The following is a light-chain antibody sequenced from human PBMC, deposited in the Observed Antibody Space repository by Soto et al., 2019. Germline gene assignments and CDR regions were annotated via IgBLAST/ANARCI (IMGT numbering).Light chain of an antibody. CDR2: GNN. V-gene: IGLV6-57*02. CDR3: QSYDTTNRALVV. CDR1: SGSIASSY. J-gene: IGLJ2*01. Sequence: NFVLTQPHSVSESPGKTVTISCTGSSGSIASSYVQWYQQRPGSAPTTVIFGNNQRPSGVPARFSGSIDISSNSASLIISGLKTEDEADYYCQSYDTTNRALVVFGGGTQLTVL.